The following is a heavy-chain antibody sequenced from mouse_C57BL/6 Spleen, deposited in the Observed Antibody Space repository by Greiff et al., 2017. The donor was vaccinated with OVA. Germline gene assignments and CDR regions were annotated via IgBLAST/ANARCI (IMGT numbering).Heavy chain of an antibody. CDR1: GFTFSDYG. J-gene: IGHJ3*01. V-gene: IGHV5-17*01. Sequence: EVMLVESGGGLVKPGGSLKLSCAASGFTFSDYGMHWVRQAPEKGLEWVAYISSGSSTIYYADTVKGRFTISRDNAKNTLFLQLTSLSSEDTAMYYCAKQEGFAYWGQGTLVTVSA. CDR3: AKQEGFAY. CDR2: ISSGSSTI.